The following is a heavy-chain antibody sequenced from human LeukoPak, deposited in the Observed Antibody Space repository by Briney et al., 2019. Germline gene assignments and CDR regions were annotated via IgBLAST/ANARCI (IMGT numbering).Heavy chain of an antibody. CDR2: IIPILGIA. V-gene: IGHV1-69*04. J-gene: IGHJ4*02. CDR3: ARLRDFYDSSGYYYADFDY. CDR1: GGTFSSYA. Sequence: ASVKASCKASGGTFSSYAISWVRQAPGQGLEWMGRIIPILGIANYAQKFQGRVTITADKSTSTAYMELSSLRSEDTAVYYCARLRDFYDSSGYYYADFDYWGQGTLVTVSS. D-gene: IGHD3-22*01.